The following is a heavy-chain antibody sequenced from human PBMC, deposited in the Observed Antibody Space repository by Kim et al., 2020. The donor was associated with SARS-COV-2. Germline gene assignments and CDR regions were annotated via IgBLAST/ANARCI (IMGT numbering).Heavy chain of an antibody. J-gene: IGHJ4*01. CDR2: ISTSSSNI. V-gene: IGHV3-48*02. Sequence: GGSLRLSCAASGFTISSYSMNWVRQAPGKGLEWVSYISTSSSNIYYADSVRGRFTISRDNAKNSLYLQMNSLRDEDTAVYYCARGGGYFSGGTCYNFDYWGHGTLVTVSS. CDR3: ARGGGYFSGGTCYNFDY. D-gene: IGHD2-15*01. CDR1: GFTISSYS.